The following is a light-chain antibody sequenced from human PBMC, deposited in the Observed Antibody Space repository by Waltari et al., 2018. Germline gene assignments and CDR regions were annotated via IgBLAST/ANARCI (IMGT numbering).Light chain of an antibody. V-gene: IGLV2-14*02. Sequence: QSALTQPASVSGSPGQSITISCTGTSSDVGNFNLVSWYQQHLGRAPKLIISDVRERPTGVSDRFSGSKSGNTASLFISGLQADDEADYYCSSHTTRSTWVFGGGTKLTVL. CDR3: SSHTTRSTWV. CDR1: SSDVGNFNL. J-gene: IGLJ3*02. CDR2: DVR.